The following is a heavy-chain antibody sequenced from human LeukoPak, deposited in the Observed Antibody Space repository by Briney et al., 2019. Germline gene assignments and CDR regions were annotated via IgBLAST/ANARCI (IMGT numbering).Heavy chain of an antibody. CDR3: AREDRSGYDFFDY. CDR1: GFTFSSYE. CDR2: VSGSGNTI. V-gene: IGHV3-48*03. Sequence: GGSLRLSCAASGFTFSSYEMNWVRQAPGKGLEWVSYVSGSGNTIYYANSVKGRFTISRDNAKKSLYLQMNSLRAEDTAVYYCAREDRSGYDFFDYWGQGTLVTVSS. D-gene: IGHD5-12*01. J-gene: IGHJ4*02.